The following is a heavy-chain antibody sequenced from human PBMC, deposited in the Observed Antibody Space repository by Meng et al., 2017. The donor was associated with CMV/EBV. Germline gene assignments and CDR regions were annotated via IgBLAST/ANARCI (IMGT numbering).Heavy chain of an antibody. V-gene: IGHV3-21*01. CDR2: ISSSSSYI. D-gene: IGHD2-2*02. CDR3: ARVKCSSTSCYIRDYYYGMDV. J-gene: IGHJ6*02. CDR1: GFTFSSYS. Sequence: GESLKISCAASGFTFSSYSMNWVRQAPGKGLEWVSSISSSSSYIYYADSVKGRFTISRGNAKNSLYLQMNSLRAEDTAVYYCARVKCSSTSCYIRDYYYGMDVWGQGTTVTVSS.